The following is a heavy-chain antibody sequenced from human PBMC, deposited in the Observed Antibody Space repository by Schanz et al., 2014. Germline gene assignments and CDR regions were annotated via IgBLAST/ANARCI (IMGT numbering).Heavy chain of an antibody. J-gene: IGHJ6*02. V-gene: IGHV3-21*02. Sequence: EVQLVESGGGLVKPGGSLRLSCAASGFTFSSYSLAWVRQAPGKGLEWVSFISTGRYLYYADSVKGRFTISRDNAKNSLFLQMSSLRAEDTALYYCAKGRTSMVYDMDVWGQGTTVTVSS. CDR3: AKGRTSMVYDMDV. CDR1: GFTFSSYS. D-gene: IGHD5-18*01. CDR2: ISTGRYL.